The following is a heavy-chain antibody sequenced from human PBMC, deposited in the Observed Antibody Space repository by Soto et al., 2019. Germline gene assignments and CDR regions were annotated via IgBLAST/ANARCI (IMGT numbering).Heavy chain of an antibody. CDR3: ARVGKTDWGSSGYYYGMDV. D-gene: IGHD7-27*01. CDR1: GGSISSGGYY. Sequence: QVQLQESGPGLVKPSQTLSLTCTVSGGSISSGGYYWSWIRQHPGKGLEWIGYIYYSGSTYYNPSLKRRVTISVDTSKNQCSLKLSSVTAADTAVYYCARVGKTDWGSSGYYYGMDVWGQGTTVTVSS. J-gene: IGHJ6*02. V-gene: IGHV4-31*03. CDR2: IYYSGST.